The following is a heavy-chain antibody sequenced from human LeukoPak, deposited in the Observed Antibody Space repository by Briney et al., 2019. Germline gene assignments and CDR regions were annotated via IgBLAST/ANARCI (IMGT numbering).Heavy chain of an antibody. D-gene: IGHD6-13*01. V-gene: IGHV3-30-3*01. Sequence: GRSLRLSCAASGFTFSSFSMHWVRQAPGKGLEWVAVISYDGNNKHYADSVKGRFTISRDTSKNTLYLQMNSLRAEDTAMYYCVRGHCSSCHYFDCWGQGTLVTVSS. J-gene: IGHJ4*02. CDR1: GFTFSSFS. CDR2: ISYDGNNK. CDR3: VRGHCSSCHYFDC.